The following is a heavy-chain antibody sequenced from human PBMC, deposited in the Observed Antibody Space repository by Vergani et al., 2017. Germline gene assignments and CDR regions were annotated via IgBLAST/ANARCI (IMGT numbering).Heavy chain of an antibody. CDR3: ARVRRDDSSGYYYYYGMDG. CDR1: GGSISSGDYY. Sequence: QVQLQESGPGLVKPSQTLSLTCTVSGGSISSGDYYWSWIRQPPGKGLEWIGYIYYSGSTYYNPSLKSRVTISVDTSTNQFSLKLSSVTAADTAVYYCARVRRDDSSGYYYYYGMDGWGQGTTVTVSS. D-gene: IGHD3-22*01. CDR2: IYYSGST. V-gene: IGHV4-30-4*01. J-gene: IGHJ6*02.